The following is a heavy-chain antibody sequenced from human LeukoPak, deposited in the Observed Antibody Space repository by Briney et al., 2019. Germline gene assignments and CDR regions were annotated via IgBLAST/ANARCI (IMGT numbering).Heavy chain of an antibody. CDR3: ARWARADSDY. D-gene: IGHD3-10*01. J-gene: IGHJ4*02. CDR2: IYSGGST. CDR1: GFTVSSNY. V-gene: IGHV3-66*01. Sequence: GRSLRLSCAASGFTVSSNYMSWVRQAPRKGLEWVSVIYSGGSTYYADSVKGRFTISRDNSKNTLYLQMNSLRAEDTAVYYCARWARADSDYWGQGTLVTVSS.